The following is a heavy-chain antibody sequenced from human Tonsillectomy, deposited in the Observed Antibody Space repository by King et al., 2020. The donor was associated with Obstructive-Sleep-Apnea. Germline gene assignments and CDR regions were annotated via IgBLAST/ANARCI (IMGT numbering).Heavy chain of an antibody. V-gene: IGHV3-7*01. CDR1: GFTFSSYW. J-gene: IGHJ4*02. CDR3: ATEGTRGYGIDY. D-gene: IGHD5-18*01. CDR2: IKQEK. Sequence: VQLVESVGGLVQPGGSLRLSCAASGFTFSSYWMSGVRQAPGKGLEWWANIKQEKYYVDSVKGRFTISRDNAKNSLYLQMNSLRAEDTAVYYCATEGTRGYGIDYWGQGTLVTVSS.